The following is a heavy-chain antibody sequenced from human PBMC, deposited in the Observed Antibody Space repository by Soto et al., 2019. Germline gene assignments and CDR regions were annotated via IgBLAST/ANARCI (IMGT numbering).Heavy chain of an antibody. CDR1: GYTFTSYA. Sequence: QVQLVQSGAEVKKPGASVKVSCKASGYTFTSYAMHWVRQAPGQRLEWMGWINAGNGNTKYSQKFQGRVTITRDTSASTAYMELSSLRSEDTAVYYCARSIVVVPAAPAPFDYCGQGTLVTVSS. CDR3: ARSIVVVPAAPAPFDY. D-gene: IGHD2-2*01. V-gene: IGHV1-3*01. CDR2: INAGNGNT. J-gene: IGHJ4*02.